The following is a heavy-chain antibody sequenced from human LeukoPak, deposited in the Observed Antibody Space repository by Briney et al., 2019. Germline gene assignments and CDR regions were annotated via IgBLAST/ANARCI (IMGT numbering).Heavy chain of an antibody. CDR1: GFTFSSYW. V-gene: IGHV3-7*01. J-gene: IGHJ4*02. CDR3: ARYYYASAFDY. D-gene: IGHD3-10*01. Sequence: GGSLRLSCTASGFTFSSYWMTWVRQTPEKGLEWVANIRQDGGKKDYVTSVKGRFTISRDNAKNSLYLQMNSLRAEDTAVYYCARYYYASAFDYWGQGTLVTVSS. CDR2: IRQDGGKK.